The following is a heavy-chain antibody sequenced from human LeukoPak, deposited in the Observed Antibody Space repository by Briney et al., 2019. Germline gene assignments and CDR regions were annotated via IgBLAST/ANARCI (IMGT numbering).Heavy chain of an antibody. J-gene: IGHJ4*02. CDR2: IYYSGST. D-gene: IGHD3-22*01. CDR1: GGSISSYY. V-gene: IGHV4-59*01. CDR3: ARSAGYYYDSSGYCYFDY. Sequence: SETLSLTCTVSGGSISSYYWSWIRQPPGKGLEWIGYIYYSGSTNYNPSLKSRVTISVDTSKNQFSLKLRSVTAADTAVYYCARSAGYYYDSSGYCYFDYWGQGTLVTVSS.